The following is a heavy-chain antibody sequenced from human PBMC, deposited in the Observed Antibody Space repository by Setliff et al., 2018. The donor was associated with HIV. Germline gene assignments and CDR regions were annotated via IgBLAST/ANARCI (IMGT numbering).Heavy chain of an antibody. J-gene: IGHJ6*03. V-gene: IGHV4-61*10. CDR2: IYFSGST. CDR3: ARGLVNLSRYYYYYMDV. D-gene: IGHD3-10*01. Sequence: SETLSLTCTVSGGSFSSVSYYWNWIRQPAGKGLEWIGRIYFSGSTNYNPSHKSRVTITVDTSKHQFSLKLSTVTAADTAVYYCARGLVNLSRYYYYYMDVWGRGTTVTVSS. CDR1: GGSFSSVSYY.